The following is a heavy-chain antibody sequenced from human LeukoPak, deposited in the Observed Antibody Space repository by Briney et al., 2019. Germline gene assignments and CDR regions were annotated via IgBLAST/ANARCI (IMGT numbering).Heavy chain of an antibody. Sequence: GGSLRLSCAASGFTFSSYAMSWVRQAPGKGLEWVSAISGSGGSTYYADSVKGRFTISRDNSKNTLYLQMNSLRAEDTAVYYCARDDGWIQFNFWGQGTLVTVSS. CDR3: ARDDGWIQFNF. CDR2: ISGSGGST. J-gene: IGHJ4*02. CDR1: GFTFSSYA. D-gene: IGHD5-18*01. V-gene: IGHV3-23*01.